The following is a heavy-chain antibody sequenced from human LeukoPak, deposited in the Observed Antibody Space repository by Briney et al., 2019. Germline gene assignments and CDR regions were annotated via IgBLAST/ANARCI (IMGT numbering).Heavy chain of an antibody. Sequence: SETLSLTCTVSGGSISSGGYYWSWIRQHPGKGLEWIGYIYYSGSTYYNPSLKSRVTISVDTSKNQFSLKLSSVTAADTAVYYCARGPYDFWSGYYYYYYMDVWGKGTTVTVSS. CDR2: IYYSGST. D-gene: IGHD3-3*01. CDR1: GGSISSGGYY. V-gene: IGHV4-31*03. J-gene: IGHJ6*03. CDR3: ARGPYDFWSGYYYYYYMDV.